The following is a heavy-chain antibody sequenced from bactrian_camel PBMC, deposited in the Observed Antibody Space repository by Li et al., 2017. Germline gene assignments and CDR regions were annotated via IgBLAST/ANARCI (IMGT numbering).Heavy chain of an antibody. V-gene: IGHV3-3*01. CDR2: IFTGSGRD. CDR1: PGTAF. J-gene: IGHJ4*01. D-gene: IGHD1*01. Sequence: HVQLVESGGGSAQVGGSLRLSCTTFPGTAFKAWFRQIPGKEREGVAAIFTGSGRDYYAASVTGRFTISQDNTKNTIFLRLDSLKPEDTAVYYCATGAPHVGSWPHVGQGTQVTVS.